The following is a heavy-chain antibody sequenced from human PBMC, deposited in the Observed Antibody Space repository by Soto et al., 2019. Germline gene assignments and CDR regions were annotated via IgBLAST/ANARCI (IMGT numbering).Heavy chain of an antibody. CDR1: GFTFNTYA. D-gene: IGHD5-18*01. CDR3: AKDRAREYSYGFDY. Sequence: PGGSLRLSCAASGFTFNTYAVHWVRQAPGKGLEWVAVVSSDGSNKYYADSVKGRFTISRDNSKNTLYLQMNSLRAEDTAVYYCAKDRAREYSYGFDYWGQGTLVTVSS. CDR2: VSSDGSNK. V-gene: IGHV3-30*04. J-gene: IGHJ4*02.